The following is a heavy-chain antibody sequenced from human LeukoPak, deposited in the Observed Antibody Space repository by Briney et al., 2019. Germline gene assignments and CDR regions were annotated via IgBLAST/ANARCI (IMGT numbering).Heavy chain of an antibody. J-gene: IGHJ4*02. V-gene: IGHV4-34*01. D-gene: IGHD3-10*01. Sequence: PSETLSLPCAVYGGSFSVYYWSWIRQPPGEGREWIGEIKHSGSTNHNPSLESRVTISVVTTKNQISLKLSSVTAADTAVYDWARCDSMVRGAGYFDYWGQGTLVTVSS. CDR2: IKHSGST. CDR1: GGSFSVYY. CDR3: ARCDSMVRGAGYFDY.